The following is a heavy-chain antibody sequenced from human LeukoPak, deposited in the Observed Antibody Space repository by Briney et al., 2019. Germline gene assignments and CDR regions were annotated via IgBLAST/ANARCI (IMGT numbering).Heavy chain of an antibody. CDR1: GYTFTSYD. CDR2: MNPNSGNT. J-gene: IGHJ3*02. D-gene: IGHD3-10*01. Sequence: VASVKVSCKASGYTFTSYDINWVRQATGQGLEWMGWMNPNSGNTGYAQKFQGRVTITRNTSISTAYMELSSLRSEDTAVYYCASIVWFGEGAFDIWGQGTMVTVSS. V-gene: IGHV1-8*03. CDR3: ASIVWFGEGAFDI.